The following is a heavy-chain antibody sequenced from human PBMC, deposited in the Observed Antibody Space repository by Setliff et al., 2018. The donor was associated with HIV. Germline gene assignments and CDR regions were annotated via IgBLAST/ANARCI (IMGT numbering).Heavy chain of an antibody. D-gene: IGHD2-2*02. J-gene: IGHJ4*02. CDR2: IFYTGTT. CDR3: ARRFGIASVPPVAIRSFDN. CDR1: SGSFTTYY. Sequence: SETLSLTCAVSSGSFTTYYWSWIRQPPGKGLQWLGNIFYTGTTYYNPSLKRRLTISVDPSNNQFSLKFSSVTAADTAVYYCARRFGIASVPPVAIRSFDNWGQGSLVTVSS. V-gene: IGHV4-59*08.